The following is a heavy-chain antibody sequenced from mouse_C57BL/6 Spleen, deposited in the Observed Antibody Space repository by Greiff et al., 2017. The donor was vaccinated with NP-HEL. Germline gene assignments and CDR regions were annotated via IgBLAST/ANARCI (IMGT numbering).Heavy chain of an antibody. Sequence: EVMLVESGGGLVQSGRSLRLSCATSGFTFSDFYMEWVRQAPGKGLEWIAASRNKANDYTTEYSASVKGRFIVSRDTSQSILYLQMNALRAEDTAIYYCARDFITARYFDVWGTGTTVTVSS. J-gene: IGHJ1*03. D-gene: IGHD1-1*01. CDR3: ARDFITARYFDV. V-gene: IGHV7-1*01. CDR1: GFTFSDFY. CDR2: SRNKANDYTT.